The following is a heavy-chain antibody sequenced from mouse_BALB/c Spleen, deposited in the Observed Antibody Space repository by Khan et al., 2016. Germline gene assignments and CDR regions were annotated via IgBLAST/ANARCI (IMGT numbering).Heavy chain of an antibody. J-gene: IGHJ4*01. CDR1: GYTFTDYY. Sequence: QVQLQQSGTELPRPGASVKLSCKASGYTFTDYYLHWVMQRTGQGLEWIGEICPGSGSPYYNEKFKGKASLTADRSSSTAYMQLGSLTSEDSAVYFCARSYDSYVAMDYWGHGASVTVSS. D-gene: IGHD3-3*01. CDR2: ICPGSGSP. V-gene: IGHV1-77*01. CDR3: ARSYDSYVAMDY.